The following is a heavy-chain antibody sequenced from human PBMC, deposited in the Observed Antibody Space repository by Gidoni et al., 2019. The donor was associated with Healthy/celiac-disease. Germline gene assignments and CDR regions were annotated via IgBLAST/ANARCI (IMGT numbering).Heavy chain of an antibody. CDR3: ARGYCSGGSCYPIGRRLDFDY. D-gene: IGHD2-15*01. Sequence: QVQLVESGGGVVQPGRSLRLSCAASGFTFSSYGMHWVRQAPGKGLEWVAVISYDGSNKYYADSVKGRFTISRDNSKNTLYLQMNSLRAEDTAVYYCARGYCSGGSCYPIGRRLDFDYWGQGTLVTVSS. J-gene: IGHJ4*02. V-gene: IGHV3-30*03. CDR2: ISYDGSNK. CDR1: GFTFSSYG.